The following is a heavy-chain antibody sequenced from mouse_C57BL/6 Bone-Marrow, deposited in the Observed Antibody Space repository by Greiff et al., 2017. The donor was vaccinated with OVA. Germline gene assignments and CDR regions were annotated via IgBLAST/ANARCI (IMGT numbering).Heavy chain of an antibody. CDR3: TAYCYGSLYYFDY. V-gene: IGHV14-4*01. CDR1: GFNIKDDY. CDR2: IDPENGDT. J-gene: IGHJ2*01. Sequence: VQLQQSGAELVRPGASVKLSCTASGFNIKDDYMHWVKQRPEQGLEWIGWIDPENGDTEYASKFQGKATITADTSSNTAYLQLSSLTSEDTAVYYCTAYCYGSLYYFDYWGQGTTLTVSS. D-gene: IGHD1-1*01.